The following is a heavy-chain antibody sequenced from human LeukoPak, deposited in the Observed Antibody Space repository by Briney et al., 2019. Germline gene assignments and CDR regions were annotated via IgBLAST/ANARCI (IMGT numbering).Heavy chain of an antibody. CDR1: GYTFTSYG. V-gene: IGHV1-18*01. J-gene: IGHJ4*02. Sequence: ASVKVSCKASGYTFTSYGISWVRQAPGQGLEWMGWISAYNGNTNYAQKLQGRVTMTTDTSTSTAYMALRSLRSDDTAVYYCARVRFLEWLLSGYFDYWGQGTLVTVSS. CDR2: ISAYNGNT. D-gene: IGHD3-3*01. CDR3: ARVRFLEWLLSGYFDY.